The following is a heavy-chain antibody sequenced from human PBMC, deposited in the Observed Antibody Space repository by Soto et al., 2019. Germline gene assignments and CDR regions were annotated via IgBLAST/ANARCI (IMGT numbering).Heavy chain of an antibody. CDR2: ISSSGSTI. V-gene: IGHV3-11*01. Sequence: GGSLRLSCAASGFTFSDYYMSWIRQAPGKGLEWVSYISSSGSTIYYADSVKGRFTISRDNAKNSLYLQMNGLRAEDRAVYYCARDETAIVVVPAAIPPYYYYYMDVWGKGPRSPSP. CDR1: GFTFSDYY. D-gene: IGHD2-2*02. J-gene: IGHJ6*03. CDR3: ARDETAIVVVPAAIPPYYYYYMDV.